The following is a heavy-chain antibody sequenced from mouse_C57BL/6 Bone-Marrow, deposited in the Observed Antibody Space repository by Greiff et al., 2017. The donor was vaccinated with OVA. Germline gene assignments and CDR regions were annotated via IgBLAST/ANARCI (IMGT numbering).Heavy chain of an antibody. J-gene: IGHJ3*01. CDR1: GYTFTDYY. CDR3: ARQGWLLPWFAY. V-gene: IGHV1-19*01. CDR2: INPYNGGT. D-gene: IGHD2-3*01. Sequence: VQLKQSGPVLVKPGASVKMSCKASGYTFTDYYMNWVKQSHGKSLEWIGVINPYNGGTSYNQKFKGKATLTVDKSSSTAYMELNSLTSEDSAVYYCARQGWLLPWFAYWGQGTLVTVSA.